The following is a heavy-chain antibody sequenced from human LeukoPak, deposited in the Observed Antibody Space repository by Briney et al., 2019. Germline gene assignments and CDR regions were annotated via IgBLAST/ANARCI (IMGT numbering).Heavy chain of an antibody. V-gene: IGHV3-23*01. CDR3: AKSYRYSAGPDFDY. CDR2: LSGSGGST. D-gene: IGHD3-9*01. J-gene: IGHJ4*02. CDR1: GFTFSSYA. Sequence: GGSLRLSCAASGFTFSSYAMSWVRQAPGKGLQWVSTLSGSGGSTYYADSAKGRFTISRDNSRNTVYLQMNSLRAEDTAVYYCAKSYRYSAGPDFDYWGQGTLVTVSS.